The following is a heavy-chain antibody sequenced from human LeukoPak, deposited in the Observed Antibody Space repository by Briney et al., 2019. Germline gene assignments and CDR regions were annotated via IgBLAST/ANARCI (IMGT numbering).Heavy chain of an antibody. CDR3: ARGGNPFDAFDI. V-gene: IGHV1-2*06. CDR1: GYTFTAYY. J-gene: IGHJ3*02. CDR2: INPNSGGT. Sequence: ASVKVSCKASGYTFTAYYIHWVRQAPGQGLEYMVRINPNSGGTNYAQKFQGRVTMTRDTSISTAYMELSRLRSDDTAVYYCARGGNPFDAFDIWGQGTMVTVSS. D-gene: IGHD1-14*01.